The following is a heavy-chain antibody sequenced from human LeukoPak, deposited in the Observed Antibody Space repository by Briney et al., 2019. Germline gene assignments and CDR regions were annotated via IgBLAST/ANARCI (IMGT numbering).Heavy chain of an antibody. Sequence: GASVKVSCKASGYTFTGYYMHWVRQAPGQGLEWMGRINPNNGATNYAQKLQGRVTITGDTSNSTAYMELSSLRSDDTAVYYCTRESGSYHGNDYWGQGTLVTVSS. CDR2: INPNNGAT. V-gene: IGHV1-2*06. J-gene: IGHJ4*02. D-gene: IGHD1-26*01. CDR3: TRESGSYHGNDY. CDR1: GYTFTGYY.